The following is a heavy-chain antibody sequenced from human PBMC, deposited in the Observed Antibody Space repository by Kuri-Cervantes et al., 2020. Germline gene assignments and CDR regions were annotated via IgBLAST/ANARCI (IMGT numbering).Heavy chain of an antibody. J-gene: IGHJ6*03. D-gene: IGHD6-13*01. CDR1: GYTFTGYY. V-gene: IGHV1-2*04. CDR2: INPNSGGT. Sequence: ASVKVSCKASGYTFTGYYMHWVRQAPGQGLEWMGWINPNSGGTNYAQKFQGWVSMTRDTSISSAYMELSRLRSDDTAVYYCARGGMAAAGPYYYYYMDVWGKGTTVTVSS. CDR3: ARGGMAAAGPYYYYYMDV.